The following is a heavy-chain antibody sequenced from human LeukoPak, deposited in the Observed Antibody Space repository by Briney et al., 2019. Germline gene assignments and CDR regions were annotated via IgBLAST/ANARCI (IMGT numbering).Heavy chain of an antibody. V-gene: IGHV3-21*01. J-gene: IGHJ6*03. CDR1: GFTFSSYS. Sequence: GGSLRLSCAASGFTFSSYSMNWVHQAPGKVLEWVSSITRSSIYIYSADSVKGRFTISRDNAKKSLYLQMNSLRAEDTAVYYCARGSRIQLWFEDYYYYMDVWGKGTTVTVSS. CDR3: ARGSRIQLWFEDYYYYMDV. CDR2: ITRSSIYI. D-gene: IGHD5-18*01.